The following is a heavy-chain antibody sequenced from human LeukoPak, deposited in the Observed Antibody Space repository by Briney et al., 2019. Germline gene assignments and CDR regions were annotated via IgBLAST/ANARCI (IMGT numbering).Heavy chain of an antibody. CDR3: AKATSSSGYDYVFDY. Sequence: GGSLRLSCAASGFTFSSYAMRWVRQAPGKGLEWVSGISGSGGSTYYADSVKGRFSISRDTSKHTLHLQMNSLRAEDTAVYYCAKATSSSGYDYVFDYWGQGTLVTVSS. CDR1: GFTFSSYA. V-gene: IGHV3-23*01. D-gene: IGHD5-12*01. CDR2: ISGSGGST. J-gene: IGHJ4*02.